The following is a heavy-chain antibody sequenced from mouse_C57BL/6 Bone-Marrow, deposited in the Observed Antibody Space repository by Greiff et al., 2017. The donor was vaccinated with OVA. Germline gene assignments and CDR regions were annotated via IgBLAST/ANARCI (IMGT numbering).Heavy chain of an antibody. CDR2: IYPRSGTT. V-gene: IGHV1-81*01. CDR3: AKRAYYGSSLYAMDY. CDR1: GYTFTSYG. D-gene: IGHD1-1*01. Sequence: VQLQESGAELARPGASVKLSCKASGYTFTSYGISWVKQRTGQGLEWIGEIYPRSGTTYYYEKFKGKATLTADKSSSTAYMELRSLTSEDSAVYFCAKRAYYGSSLYAMDYWGQGTSVTVSS. J-gene: IGHJ4*01.